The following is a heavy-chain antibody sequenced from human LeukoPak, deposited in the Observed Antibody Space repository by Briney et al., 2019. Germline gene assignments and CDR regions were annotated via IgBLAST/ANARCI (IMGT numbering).Heavy chain of an antibody. CDR2: IYYSGST. Sequence: PSETLSLTCTVSSGSISSGGYYWSWIRQHPGKGLEWIGYIYYSGSTYYNPSLKSRVTISVDTSKNQFSLKLSSVTAADTAVYYCARDPNYYDSSGYYVFGAFDIWGQGTMVTVSS. V-gene: IGHV4-31*03. CDR1: SGSISSGGYY. J-gene: IGHJ3*02. D-gene: IGHD3-22*01. CDR3: ARDPNYYDSSGYYVFGAFDI.